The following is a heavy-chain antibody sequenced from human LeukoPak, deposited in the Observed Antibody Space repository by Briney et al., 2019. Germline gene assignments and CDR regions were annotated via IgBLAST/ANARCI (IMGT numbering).Heavy chain of an antibody. CDR2: ISYDGSNK. CDR1: GFTFSSYG. V-gene: IGHV3-30*18. CDR3: AKAGGKTTVTTSRVEEQYYFDY. J-gene: IGHJ4*02. D-gene: IGHD4-17*01. Sequence: GGSLRLSCAASGFTFSSYGMHWVRQAPGKGLEWVAVISYDGSNKYYADSVKGRFTISRDNSKNTLYLQMNSLRAGDTAVYYCAKAGGKTTVTTSRVEEQYYFDYWGQGTLVTVSS.